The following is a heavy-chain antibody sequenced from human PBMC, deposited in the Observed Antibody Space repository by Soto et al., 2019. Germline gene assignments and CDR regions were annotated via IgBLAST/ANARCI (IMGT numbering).Heavy chain of an antibody. J-gene: IGHJ3*02. CDR3: ARDIFPVNYFAFDI. CDR2: ISYDGSNK. CDR1: GVTFCSYA. V-gene: IGHV3-30-3*01. D-gene: IGHD1-7*01. Sequence: PGGPLRLCCAASGVTFCSYAMHWVRQTPGKGLEWVAVISYDGSNKYYADSVKGRFTISRDNSKNTLYLQMNSLRAEDTAVYYCARDIFPVNYFAFDIWGQGTMVTVSS.